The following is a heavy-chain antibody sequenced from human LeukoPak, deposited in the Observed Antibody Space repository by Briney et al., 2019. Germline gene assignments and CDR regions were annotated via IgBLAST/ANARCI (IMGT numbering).Heavy chain of an antibody. D-gene: IGHD5-24*01. CDR3: VRDGYNPYYFDF. CDR1: GGSISSFY. Sequence: SETLSLTCTVSGGSISSFYWSWIRQPPGKGLEWIGYIYYTGNTKYNPSLKSRVTISVDASKNQLSLKLSSVTAADTAVYYCVRDGYNPYYFDFWGQGTLVTVSS. J-gene: IGHJ4*02. CDR2: IYYTGNT. V-gene: IGHV4-59*01.